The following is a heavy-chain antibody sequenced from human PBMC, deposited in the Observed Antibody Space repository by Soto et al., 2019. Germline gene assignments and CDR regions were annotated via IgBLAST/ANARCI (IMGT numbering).Heavy chain of an antibody. D-gene: IGHD2-8*01. V-gene: IGHV3-48*02. CDR2: ISPRGDNI. CDR1: GFSLANFP. J-gene: IGHJ4*02. Sequence: PGGSLRLSCVGSGFSLANFPMNWVRQTPGKGLEWISYISPRGDNIYYTESVKGRFTISRDNARNSLYLQMNSLRDEDAALYYCGKATHTKICWPYYLDSGGQGVPVTVAS. CDR3: GKATHTKICWPYYLDS.